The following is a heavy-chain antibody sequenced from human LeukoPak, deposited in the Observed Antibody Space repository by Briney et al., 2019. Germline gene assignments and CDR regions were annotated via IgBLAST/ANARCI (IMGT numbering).Heavy chain of an antibody. D-gene: IGHD3-3*02. CDR2: TDPSDSYT. CDR1: GYSFTSYW. J-gene: IGHJ4*02. Sequence: GESLKISYQGSGYSFTSYWISWVRQMPGKGREWMGRTDPSDSYTNYSPSFQGHVTISADKHISTAYLQWSSLKASDTAMYYCARHFSGLSLDYWGQGTLVTVSS. V-gene: IGHV5-10-1*01. CDR3: ARHFSGLSLDY.